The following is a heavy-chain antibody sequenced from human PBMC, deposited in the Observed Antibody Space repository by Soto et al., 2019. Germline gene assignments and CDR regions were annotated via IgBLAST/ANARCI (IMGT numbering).Heavy chain of an antibody. J-gene: IGHJ5*02. V-gene: IGHV3-30*18. CDR3: AKDPRYYDFWSGYYGSGWFDP. D-gene: IGHD3-3*01. Sequence: QVQLVESGGGVVQPGRSLRLSCAASGFTFSSYGMHWVRQAPGKGLEWVAVISYDGSNKYYADSVKGRFTISRDNSKNTMYLQMNSLRAEDTAVYYCAKDPRYYDFWSGYYGSGWFDPWGQGTLVTVSS. CDR1: GFTFSSYG. CDR2: ISYDGSNK.